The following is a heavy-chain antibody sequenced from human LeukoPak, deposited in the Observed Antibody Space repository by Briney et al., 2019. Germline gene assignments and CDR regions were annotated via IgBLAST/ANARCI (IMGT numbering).Heavy chain of an antibody. CDR2: IYYCGST. J-gene: IGHJ6*02. CDR3: ARSPITIFGVVIIHYGMDV. D-gene: IGHD3-3*01. CDR1: GGSISSGGYY. V-gene: IGHV4-31*03. Sequence: SETLSLTCTVSGGSISSGGYYWSWIRQHPGKGLEWIGYIYYCGSTYYNPSLKSRVTISVDTSKNQFSLKLSSVTAADTAVYYCARSPITIFGVVIIHYGMDVWGQGTTVTVSS.